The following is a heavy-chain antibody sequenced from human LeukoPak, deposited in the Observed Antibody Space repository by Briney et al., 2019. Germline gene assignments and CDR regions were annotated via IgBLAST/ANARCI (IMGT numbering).Heavy chain of an antibody. V-gene: IGHV3-30-3*01. Sequence: GGSLRLSCVASGFTLTRNCMHWVRQAPGKGLEWVAAIPHDGSNAHYADSVKGRFTISRDDSKNTQYLQMNSLRIEDSAVYYCATGSDFYYASWGQGTLVTVSS. CDR2: IPHDGSNA. CDR1: GFTLTRNC. CDR3: ATGSDFYYAS. D-gene: IGHD3-3*01. J-gene: IGHJ5*02.